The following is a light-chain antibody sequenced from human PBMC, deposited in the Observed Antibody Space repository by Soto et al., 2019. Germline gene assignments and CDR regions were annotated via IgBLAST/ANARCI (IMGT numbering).Light chain of an antibody. Sequence: QSVLTQSSSASASLGSSVKLTCTLSSGHSSYIIAWHQQQPGKAPRYLMKLEGSRSYNKGSGVPDRFSGSSSGPDRYLTISNLQSEDEADYYCETWDSNTRVFGGGTKVTVL. CDR3: ETWDSNTRV. CDR1: SGHSSYI. CDR2: LEGSRSY. J-gene: IGLJ2*01. V-gene: IGLV4-60*03.